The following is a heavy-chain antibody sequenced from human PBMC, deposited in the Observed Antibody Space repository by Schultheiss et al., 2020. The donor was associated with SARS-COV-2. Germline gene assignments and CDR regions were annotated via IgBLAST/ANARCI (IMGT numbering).Heavy chain of an antibody. D-gene: IGHD5-24*01. V-gene: IGHV3-48*02. Sequence: GGSLRLSCAASGFTVSSNYMNWVRQAPGKGLEWVSYISSSSSTIYYADSVKGRFTISRDNAKNSLYLQMNSLRDEDTAVYYCARDLGDGYNWRSDYWGQGTLVTVSS. J-gene: IGHJ4*02. CDR1: GFTVSSNY. CDR3: ARDLGDGYNWRSDY. CDR2: ISSSSSTI.